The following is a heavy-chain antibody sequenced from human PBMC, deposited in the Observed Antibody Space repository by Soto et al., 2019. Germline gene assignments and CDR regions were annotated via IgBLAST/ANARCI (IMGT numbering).Heavy chain of an antibody. Sequence: SVKVSCKASGGTFSSYAISWVRQAPGQGLEWMGGIIPIFGTANYAQKFQGRVTITADESTSTAYMELSSLRSEDTAVYYCARKQSASTYYYYGMDVWGQGTTVTVSS. CDR2: IIPIFGTA. CDR1: GGTFSSYA. D-gene: IGHD6-19*01. CDR3: ARKQSASTYYYYGMDV. J-gene: IGHJ6*02. V-gene: IGHV1-69*13.